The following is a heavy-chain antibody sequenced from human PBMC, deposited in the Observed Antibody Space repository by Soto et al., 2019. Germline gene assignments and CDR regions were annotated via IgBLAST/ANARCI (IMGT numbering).Heavy chain of an antibody. J-gene: IGHJ5*02. CDR1: GGSFSGYY. CDR3: VKGEVMIFGVVTFDR. CDR2: INHSGST. D-gene: IGHD3-3*01. V-gene: IGHV4-34*01. Sequence: PSETLSLTCAVYGGSFSGYYWSWIRQPPGKGLEWIGEINHSGSTNYNPSLKSRVTISVDTSKNQFSLKLSSLRPEDTAVYYCVKGEVMIFGVVTFDRWGQGTLVTVSS.